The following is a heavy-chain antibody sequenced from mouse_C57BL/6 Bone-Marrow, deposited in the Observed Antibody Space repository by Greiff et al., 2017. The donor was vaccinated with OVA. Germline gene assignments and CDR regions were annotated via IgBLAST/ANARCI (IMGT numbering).Heavy chain of an antibody. CDR3: ARESLITTVVDY. CDR2: ISYDGSN. Sequence: EVKLVESGPGLVKPSQSLSLTCSVTGYSITSGYYWNWIRQFPGNKLEWMGYISYDGSNNYNPSLKNRISITRDTSKNQFFLKLNSVTTEDTATYYCARESLITTVVDYWGQGTTLTVSS. V-gene: IGHV3-6*01. D-gene: IGHD1-1*01. J-gene: IGHJ2*01. CDR1: GYSITSGYY.